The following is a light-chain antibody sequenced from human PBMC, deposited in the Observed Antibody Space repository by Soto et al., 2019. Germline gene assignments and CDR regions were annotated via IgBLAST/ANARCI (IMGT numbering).Light chain of an antibody. J-gene: IGLJ1*01. CDR3: SAYAGSNTCV. CDR1: SSDVGDNY. CDR2: EVT. V-gene: IGLV2-8*01. Sequence: QSALAQPPSASGSPVQSVTISCTGTSSDVGDNYVSWYQQHLGKAPKLIIDEVTLRPSGVPDRFSGSKSGNTASLTVSGLQADDEADYYCSAYAGSNTCVFGTGTKLTVL.